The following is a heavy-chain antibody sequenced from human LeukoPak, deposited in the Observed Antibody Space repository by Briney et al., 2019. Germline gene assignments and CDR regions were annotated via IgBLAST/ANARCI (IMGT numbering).Heavy chain of an antibody. J-gene: IGHJ6*03. CDR2: INPNSGGT. Sequence: GASVNVSCKASGYTFTGYYMHWVRQAPGQGLEWMGWINPNSGGTNYAQKFQGRVTMTRDTSISTAYMELSRLRSDDTAVYYCARDPDAGIAAEYYMDVWGKGTTVTVSS. CDR3: ARDPDAGIAAEYYMDV. CDR1: GYTFTGYY. V-gene: IGHV1-2*02. D-gene: IGHD6-13*01.